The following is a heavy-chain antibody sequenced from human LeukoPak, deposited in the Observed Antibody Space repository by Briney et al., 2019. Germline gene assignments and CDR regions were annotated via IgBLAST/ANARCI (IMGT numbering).Heavy chain of an antibody. CDR2: ISGSGGST. CDR1: GFTFSSYA. CDR3: AKRLSASGSYYREYYFDY. V-gene: IGHV3-23*01. Sequence: GGSLRLSCAASGFTFSSYAMSWVRQAPGKGLEWVSAISGSGGSTYYADSVKGRFTISRDNSKNTLYLQMNSLRAEDTAVYYCAKRLSASGSYYREYYFDYWGQGTLVTVSS. D-gene: IGHD1-26*01. J-gene: IGHJ4*02.